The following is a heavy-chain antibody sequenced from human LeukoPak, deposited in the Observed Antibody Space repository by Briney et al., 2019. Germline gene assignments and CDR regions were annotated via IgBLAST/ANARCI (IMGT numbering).Heavy chain of an antibody. D-gene: IGHD2/OR15-2a*01. V-gene: IGHV1-2*02. CDR2: LNPNNGFT. J-gene: IGHJ4*02. CDR3: TRSRAASMRAPAIDN. CDR1: GYTFAGYY. Sequence: ASVKVSCKTSGYTFAGYYIHWVRQAPGEGLEWLGWLNPNNGFTNYAQKFQGRVFMTRDRPIKTAYMELRSLTSDDTAVYYCTRSRAASMRAPAIDNWGQGSQVTVSS.